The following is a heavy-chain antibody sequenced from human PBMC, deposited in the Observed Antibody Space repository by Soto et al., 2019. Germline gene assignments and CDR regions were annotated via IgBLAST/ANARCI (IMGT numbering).Heavy chain of an antibody. CDR3: AKDSGLPDFGIVMHAFDV. V-gene: IGHV3-23*01. D-gene: IGHD3-3*01. CDR2: ISGLVSSV. CDR1: GFTFRYFA. Sequence: GGSLRLSCAASGFTFRYFAMSWVRQAPGRGLEWVSTISGLVSSVFYADSVRGRFTVSRDNSKNTLYLQMNSLRAEDTALYYCAKDSGLPDFGIVMHAFDVWGQGTMVTVSS. J-gene: IGHJ3*01.